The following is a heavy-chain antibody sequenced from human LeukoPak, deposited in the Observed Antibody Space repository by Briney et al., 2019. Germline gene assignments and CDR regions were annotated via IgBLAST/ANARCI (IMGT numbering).Heavy chain of an antibody. V-gene: IGHV5-51*01. CDR3: ARPLDAVAGTSSDY. Sequence: GESLKISCKGSGYSFPNYWIGWVRQMPGKGLEWMGVIYPGDSDTRYSPSFQGQVTISVVTSISNAYLHWSNLKASDTAMYYCARPLDAVAGTSSDYWGQGTLLIVSS. J-gene: IGHJ4*02. CDR1: GYSFPNYW. CDR2: IYPGDSDT. D-gene: IGHD6-19*01.